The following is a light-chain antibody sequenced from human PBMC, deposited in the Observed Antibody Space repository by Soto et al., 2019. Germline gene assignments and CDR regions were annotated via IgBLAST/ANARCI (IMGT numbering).Light chain of an antibody. CDR1: QSVGRN. CDR3: QQFNSWPHMLS. J-gene: IGKJ4*01. Sequence: EIVMQQSPGTLSVSPGERVTLSCRPSQSVGRNLAWYQQKPGQAPRLLIYDASTRATGIPDRFSGSGSGTEFTLTISSLQSEDFAVYYCQQFNSWPHMLSFGGGTKLEMK. CDR2: DAS. V-gene: IGKV3-15*01.